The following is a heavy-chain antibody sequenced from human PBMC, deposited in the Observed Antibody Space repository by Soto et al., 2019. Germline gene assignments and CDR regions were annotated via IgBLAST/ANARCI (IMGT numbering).Heavy chain of an antibody. CDR2: INPNSGDT. Sequence: ASVQVSFKASGYTFTGYYVHWVRQAPGQGLERMGWINPNSGDTYLAQRFQGRVTMNRDTSIGTAYMELSGLTSDDTAEYYCAKGGAIVAAGTRVYLYNAMDVWGQGTTVTVSS. CDR1: GYTFTGYY. D-gene: IGHD1-26*01. V-gene: IGHV1-2*02. J-gene: IGHJ6*02. CDR3: AKGGAIVAAGTRVYLYNAMDV.